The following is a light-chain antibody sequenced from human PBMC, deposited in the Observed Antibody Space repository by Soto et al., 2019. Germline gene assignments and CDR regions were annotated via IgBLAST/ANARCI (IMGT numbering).Light chain of an antibody. Sequence: DIVMTQSRPTLSVSPGERADLSCRXSQSLSSNFLAWYQQKPGQPPRLLIYDSSTRATGFPDRFSGSGSGTDFTLTIIRLEPEDFAVYYCQQYDISPWTFGQGTKVDIK. CDR3: QQYDISPWT. CDR2: DSS. CDR1: QSLSSNF. V-gene: IGKV3-20*01. J-gene: IGKJ1*01.